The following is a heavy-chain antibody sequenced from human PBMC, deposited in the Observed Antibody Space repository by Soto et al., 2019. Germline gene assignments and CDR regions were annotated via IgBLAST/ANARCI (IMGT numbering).Heavy chain of an antibody. CDR3: ARDPQSSGWYLYDAFDI. CDR1: GGTFSSYA. Sequence: SVKVSCKASGGTFSSYAISWVRQAPGQGLEWMGGIIPIFGTANYAQKFQGRVTITADESTSTAYMELSSLRSEDTAVYYCARDPQSSGWYLYDAFDIWGQGTMVTVSS. V-gene: IGHV1-69*13. J-gene: IGHJ3*02. CDR2: IIPIFGTA. D-gene: IGHD6-19*01.